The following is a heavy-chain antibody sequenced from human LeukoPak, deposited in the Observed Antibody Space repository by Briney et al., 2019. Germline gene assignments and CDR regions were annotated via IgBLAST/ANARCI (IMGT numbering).Heavy chain of an antibody. Sequence: SETLSLTCAVHGGSFSGYYWSWLRQPPGQGLEWLGEVNHSGTARYNPSLESRVTISVDTSKSQSSLNVYFVTAADTAVYYCASLNPFSGRRNAFDIWGQGAMVTVSS. CDR3: ASLNPFSGRRNAFDI. J-gene: IGHJ3*02. D-gene: IGHD1-26*01. CDR1: GGSFSGYY. CDR2: VNHSGTA. V-gene: IGHV4-34*01.